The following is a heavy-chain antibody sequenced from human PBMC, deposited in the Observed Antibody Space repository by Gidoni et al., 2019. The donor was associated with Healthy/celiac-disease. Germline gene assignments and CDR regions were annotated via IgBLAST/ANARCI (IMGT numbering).Heavy chain of an antibody. CDR2: INSDGSST. V-gene: IGHV3-74*01. CDR3: ARFLYQLPAFDI. J-gene: IGHJ3*02. CDR1: GFTFSSYW. Sequence: EVQLVESWGGLVQPGGSLRLSCAASGFTFSSYWMHWVRQAPGKGLVWVSRINSDGSSTSYADSVKGRFTISRDNAKNTLYLQMNSLRAEDTDVYYCARFLYQLPAFDIWGQGTMVTVSS. D-gene: IGHD2-2*01.